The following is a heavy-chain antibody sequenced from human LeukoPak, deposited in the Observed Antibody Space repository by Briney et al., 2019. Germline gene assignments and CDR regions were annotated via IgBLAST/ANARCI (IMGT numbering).Heavy chain of an antibody. CDR2: MNPNSGNT. Sequence: ASVKVSCKASGYTFTSYDIDWVRQATGQGLEWMGWMNPNSGNTGYAQKFQGRVTMTRNTSISTAYMELSSLRSEDTAVYYCARSGYCSGGSCYGWFDPWGQGTLVIVSS. J-gene: IGHJ5*02. CDR3: ARSGYCSGGSCYGWFDP. CDR1: GYTFTSYD. D-gene: IGHD2-15*01. V-gene: IGHV1-8*01.